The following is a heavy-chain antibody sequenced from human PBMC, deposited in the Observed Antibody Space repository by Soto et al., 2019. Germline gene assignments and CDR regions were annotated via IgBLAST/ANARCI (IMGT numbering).Heavy chain of an antibody. J-gene: IGHJ4*02. V-gene: IGHV4-59*01. CDR1: GGSISSYY. Sequence: PSETLSLTCTVSGGSISSYYWSWIRQPPGKGLEWIGYIYYSGSTNYNPSLKSRVTISVDTSKNQFSLKLSSVTAADTAVYYCARGPRYSSSSLVRFDYWGQGTLVTVSS. CDR2: IYYSGST. CDR3: ARGPRYSSSSLVRFDY. D-gene: IGHD6-6*01.